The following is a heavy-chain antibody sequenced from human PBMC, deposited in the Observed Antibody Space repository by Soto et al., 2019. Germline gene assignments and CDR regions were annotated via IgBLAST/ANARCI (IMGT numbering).Heavy chain of an antibody. CDR2: IHSSGGT. J-gene: IGHJ4*02. D-gene: IGHD2-15*01. CDR3: ASVVVGATRQSGSDH. Sequence: TVSLGSVNTADYFWAWIRQPPGKGLEFIGSIHSSGGTFYSPSLKSRVSISIDKSKNHFSLRLTSVTAGDTAVYFCASVVVGATRQSGSDHWGQGTLVTVSS. CDR1: LGSVNTADYF. V-gene: IGHV4-39*02.